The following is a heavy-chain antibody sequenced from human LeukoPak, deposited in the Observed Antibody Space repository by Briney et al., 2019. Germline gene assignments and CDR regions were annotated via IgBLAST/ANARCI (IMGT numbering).Heavy chain of an antibody. V-gene: IGHV3-23*01. J-gene: IGHJ5*02. CDR2: ISGSGGST. CDR3: ARDRYSSGSNWFDP. D-gene: IGHD6-19*01. Sequence: GGSLRLSCAASGFTFSGYAMSWVRQAPGKGLEWVSAISGSGGSTYYADSVKGRFTISGDNSKNTLYLQMNSLRAEDTAVYYCARDRYSSGSNWFDPWGQGTLVTVSS. CDR1: GFTFSGYA.